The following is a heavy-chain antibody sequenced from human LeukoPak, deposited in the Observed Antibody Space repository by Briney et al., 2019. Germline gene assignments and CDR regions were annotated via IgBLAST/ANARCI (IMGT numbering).Heavy chain of an antibody. J-gene: IGHJ3*02. CDR3: ARDGAQMPFDI. CDR1: GDSVSSNSAA. D-gene: IGHD3-10*01. V-gene: IGHV6-1*01. Sequence: SQTLSLTCAISGDSVSSNSAAWNWIRRSPSRGLEWLGRTYYRSKWYNDYAVSVKSRITINPDTYRNQFSLQLNSVTPEDTAVYYCARDGAQMPFDIWGQGTMVTVSS. CDR2: TYYRSKWYN.